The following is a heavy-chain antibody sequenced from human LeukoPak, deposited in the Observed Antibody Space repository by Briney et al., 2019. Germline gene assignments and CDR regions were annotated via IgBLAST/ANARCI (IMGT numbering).Heavy chain of an antibody. D-gene: IGHD3-9*01. Sequence: SQTLSLTCTVSGASINSGDYYWSWIRPPQGQGLEWIGYISHSGSNYFNPSLKSRVTISVDTSKNQFSLKLSSVTAADTAVYYCAREIYKSGLYYFDYWGQGTLVTVSS. CDR1: GASINSGDYY. V-gene: IGHV4-30-4*01. CDR3: AREIYKSGLYYFDY. CDR2: ISHSGSN. J-gene: IGHJ4*02.